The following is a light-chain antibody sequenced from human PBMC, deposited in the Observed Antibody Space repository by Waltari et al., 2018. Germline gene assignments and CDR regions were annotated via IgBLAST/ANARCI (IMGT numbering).Light chain of an antibody. CDR2: QYS. V-gene: IGLV3-1*01. CDR1: KLGDKY. Sequence: SYELTQPPPVSVSPGQTASITCSGDKLGDKYACWYQQKPCQSPVLGIYQYSKPPPAIPERFSGSNSGNTATLTISGTQAMDEADYYCQAWDSSTVVFGGGTKLTVL. J-gene: IGLJ2*01. CDR3: QAWDSSTVV.